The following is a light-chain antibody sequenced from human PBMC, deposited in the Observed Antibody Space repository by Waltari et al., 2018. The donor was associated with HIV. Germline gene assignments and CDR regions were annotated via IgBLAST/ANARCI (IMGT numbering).Light chain of an antibody. CDR1: SRDAGPYTF. CDR3: SSYTGSSTLGV. V-gene: IGLV2-14*03. J-gene: IGLJ1*01. Sequence: QSALTQPASVSGSPGQSLTISCTGNSRDAGPYTFVSWYQQYPGKAPKLMIYDVNNRPSGVSNRFSGSKSGDTASLTISGLQAEDEADYYCSSYTGSSTLGVFGTGTTVTVL. CDR2: DVN.